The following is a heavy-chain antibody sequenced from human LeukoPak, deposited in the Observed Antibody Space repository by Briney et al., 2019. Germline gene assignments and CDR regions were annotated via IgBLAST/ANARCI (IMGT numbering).Heavy chain of an antibody. D-gene: IGHD3-22*01. V-gene: IGHV4-39*01. J-gene: IGHJ4*02. CDR1: GGSISSSSYY. Sequence: SETLSLTCTVSGGSISSSSYYWGWIRQPPGKGLEWIGSIYYSGSTYYNPSLKSRVTISVDTSKNQFSLKLSSVTAADTAVYYCARPSGYQPSFDYWGQGTLVTVSS. CDR2: IYYSGST. CDR3: ARPSGYQPSFDY.